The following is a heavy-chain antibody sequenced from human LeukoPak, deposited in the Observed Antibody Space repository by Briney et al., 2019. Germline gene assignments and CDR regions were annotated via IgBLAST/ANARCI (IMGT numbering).Heavy chain of an antibody. D-gene: IGHD3-10*01. CDR2: IYSNGHI. CDR1: SDSITSSSYL. V-gene: IGHV4-39*01. Sequence: SETLSLTCSVSSDSITSSSYLWVWVRQPPGKGLEWIGDIYSNGHISYNPSPKSRAAISVDTSKNQFSLNLSSVIAADTAVYYCARRHYGSGNIDSWGQGTLVTVSS. J-gene: IGHJ4*02. CDR3: ARRHYGSGNIDS.